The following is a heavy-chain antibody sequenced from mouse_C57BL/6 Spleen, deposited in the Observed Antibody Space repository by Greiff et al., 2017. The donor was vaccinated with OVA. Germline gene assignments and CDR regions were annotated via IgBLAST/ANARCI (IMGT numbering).Heavy chain of an antibody. V-gene: IGHV5-9*01. J-gene: IGHJ3*01. CDR1: GFTFSSYT. CDR3: ARHYYGSSPFAY. D-gene: IGHD1-1*01. CDR2: ISGGGGDT. Sequence: EVNVVESGGGLVKPGASLKLSCAASGFTFSSYTMSWVRQTPEKRLEWVVTISGGGGDTYYPDSVKGRFTISIDNAQNTLYLQMSSLRSEDTALYYCARHYYGSSPFAYWGQGTLVTVSA.